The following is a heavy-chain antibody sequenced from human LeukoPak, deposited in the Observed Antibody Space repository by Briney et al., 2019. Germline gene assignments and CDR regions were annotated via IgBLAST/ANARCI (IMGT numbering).Heavy chain of an antibody. CDR3: PTAGHSRRGYYFDY. CDR1: GFSFSSYA. CDR2: ISGSGGST. D-gene: IGHD6-13*01. Sequence: GGSLRLSCAASGFSFSSYAMSWVRQAPGKGLEWVSAISGSGGSTYYADSVKGRFTISRDNSKNTLYLQMNSLRAEDTAVYYCPTAGHSRRGYYFDYWGQGTLVTVSS. V-gene: IGHV3-23*01. J-gene: IGHJ4*02.